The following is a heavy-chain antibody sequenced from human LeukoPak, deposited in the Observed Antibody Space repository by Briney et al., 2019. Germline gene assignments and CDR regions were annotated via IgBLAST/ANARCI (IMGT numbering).Heavy chain of an antibody. D-gene: IGHD3-22*01. Sequence: SVKVSCKASGYTFTNYGFSWVRQAPGQGLECMGGIIPIFGTANYAQKFQGRVTITADESTSTAYMELSSLRSEDTAVYYCVSPYYDSSGYYPGGFDYWGQGTLVTVPS. V-gene: IGHV1-69*13. CDR2: IIPIFGTA. CDR3: VSPYYDSSGYYPGGFDY. CDR1: GYTFTNYG. J-gene: IGHJ4*02.